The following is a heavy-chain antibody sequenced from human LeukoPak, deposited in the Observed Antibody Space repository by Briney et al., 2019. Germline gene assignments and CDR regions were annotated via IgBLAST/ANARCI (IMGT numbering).Heavy chain of an antibody. Sequence: GRSLRLSCVASGFTFSDYYMSWIRQAPGKGLEWVSYISGVSNFTNYADSVKGRFTISRDNAKKSLYLQMNSLRAEDTAVYYCARDHINNDHWGQGTLVTVSS. CDR1: GFTFSDYY. J-gene: IGHJ4*02. CDR3: ARDHINNDH. D-gene: IGHD2-21*01. CDR2: ISGVSNFT. V-gene: IGHV3-11*05.